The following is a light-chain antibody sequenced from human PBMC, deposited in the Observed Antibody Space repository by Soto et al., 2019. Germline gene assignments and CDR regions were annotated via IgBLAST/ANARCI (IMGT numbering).Light chain of an antibody. J-gene: IGKJ4*01. Sequence: EIVLTQSPVTLSLSPGERATLSCRASQSISKYLAWYQQKPGQAPRLLIYDASNRASGIPARFTGSGSGTDFTLTIITLEPEDFVVYYCQQRSNWRGTFGGGTKVEIK. CDR3: QQRSNWRGT. CDR2: DAS. V-gene: IGKV3-11*01. CDR1: QSISKY.